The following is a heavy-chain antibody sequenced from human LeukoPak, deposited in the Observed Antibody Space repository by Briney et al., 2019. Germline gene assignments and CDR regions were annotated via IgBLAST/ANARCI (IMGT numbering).Heavy chain of an antibody. J-gene: IGHJ4*02. CDR3: ARASGYSYADY. Sequence: ASVKVSCKASGYAFAGYFIYWVRQAPGQGLEWMGRINPNSGGTDYGQKFQGRVTMTRDTSITAAYMELSRLRSDDTAVYYCARASGYSYADYWGQGTLVTVSS. D-gene: IGHD5-18*01. V-gene: IGHV1-2*06. CDR2: INPNSGGT. CDR1: GYAFAGYF.